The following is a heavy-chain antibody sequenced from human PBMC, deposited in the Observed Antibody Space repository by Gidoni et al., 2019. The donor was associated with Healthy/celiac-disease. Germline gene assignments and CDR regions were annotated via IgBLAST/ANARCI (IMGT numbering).Heavy chain of an antibody. CDR1: GFSLINARMG. CDR2: IFSNDEK. D-gene: IGHD6-19*01. V-gene: IGHV2-26*01. CDR3: ARILRSSGWYSTYGMDV. J-gene: IGHJ6*02. Sequence: QVTLKESGPVLVQHTETLTLTCTVSGFSLINARMGVRWIRQPPGKALEWLAHIFSNDEKSYSTSLKSRLTISKDTSKSQVVLTMTNMDPVDTATYYCARILRSSGWYSTYGMDVWGQGTTVTVSS.